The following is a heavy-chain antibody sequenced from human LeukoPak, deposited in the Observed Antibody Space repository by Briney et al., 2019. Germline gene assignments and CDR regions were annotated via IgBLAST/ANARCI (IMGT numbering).Heavy chain of an antibody. Sequence: PGGSLRLSCAASGFTFSSYSMNWVRQAPGKGLEWVSYISSSSSTIYYADSVKGRFTISRDNAKNSLYLQMNSLRDEDTAVYYCARDEYSSGWYSRVNGAFDIWGQGTMVTVSS. J-gene: IGHJ3*02. CDR1: GFTFSSYS. CDR3: ARDEYSSGWYSRVNGAFDI. V-gene: IGHV3-48*02. CDR2: ISSSSSTI. D-gene: IGHD6-19*01.